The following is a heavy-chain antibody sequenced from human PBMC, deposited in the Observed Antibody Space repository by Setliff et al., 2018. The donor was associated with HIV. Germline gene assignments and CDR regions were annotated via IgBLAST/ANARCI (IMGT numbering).Heavy chain of an antibody. CDR2: IFNSGSA. Sequence: SETLSLTCAVYGGSFSGYYWSWIRQHPGKGLDWIGYIFNSGSAYYNPSLKSRLSISIDTSKKVFSLKLSSVTAADTAVYFCARVHRYWGSDYYYYMDVWGKGTTVTVSS. CDR1: GGSFSGYY. J-gene: IGHJ6*03. V-gene: IGHV4-31*11. CDR3: ARVHRYWGSDYYYYMDV. D-gene: IGHD3-16*01.